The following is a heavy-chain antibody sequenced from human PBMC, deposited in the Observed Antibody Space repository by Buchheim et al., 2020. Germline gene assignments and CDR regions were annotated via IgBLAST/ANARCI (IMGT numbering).Heavy chain of an antibody. J-gene: IGHJ4*02. Sequence: EVQLVESGGGLVKPGGSLRLSCAASGFTFSSYSMNWVRQAPGKGLEWVSSISSSSSYIYYADSVKGRFTISRDNAKNSLYLQMNSLRAEDTAVYYCARDPETYGDYEGYFDYWGQGTL. CDR3: ARDPETYGDYEGYFDY. CDR2: ISSSSSYI. D-gene: IGHD4-17*01. V-gene: IGHV3-21*01. CDR1: GFTFSSYS.